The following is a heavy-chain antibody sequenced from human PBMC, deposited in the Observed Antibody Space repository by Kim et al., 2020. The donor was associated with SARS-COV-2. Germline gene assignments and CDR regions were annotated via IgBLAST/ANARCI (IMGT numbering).Heavy chain of an antibody. CDR2: IYPGDSDT. CDR1: GYSFTDYW. J-gene: IGHJ6*02. Sequence: GESLKISCKASGYSFTDYWIGWVRQMPGKGLEWMGIIYPGDSDTRYSPSFQGQVTISAGKSITTAYMQWRRLKASDTAIYYCARHLGPSTSAYYSMDVWGQGTTVTVSS. CDR3: ARHLGPSTSAYYSMDV. V-gene: IGHV5-51*01. D-gene: IGHD3-16*01.